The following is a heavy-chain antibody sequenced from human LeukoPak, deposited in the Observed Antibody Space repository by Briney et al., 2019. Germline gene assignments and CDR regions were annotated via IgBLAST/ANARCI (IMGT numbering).Heavy chain of an antibody. CDR3: AHNGWYSIDN. Sequence: SETLSLTCVDSGGSITSGNCWGWVRQSPGKGLQWIGEVYRSGSTNFNPSLKSRVTISVDTSKNQFSLKLSSVTAADTAVYYCAHNGWYSIDNWGQGTLVTVSS. D-gene: IGHD6-19*01. V-gene: IGHV4-4*02. CDR1: GGSITSGNC. J-gene: IGHJ4*02. CDR2: VYRSGST.